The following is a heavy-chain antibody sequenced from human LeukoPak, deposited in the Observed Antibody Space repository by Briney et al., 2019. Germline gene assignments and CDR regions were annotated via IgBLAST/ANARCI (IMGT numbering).Heavy chain of an antibody. CDR3: TRRGGWYSDY. D-gene: IGHD6-19*01. J-gene: IGHJ4*02. V-gene: IGHV3-49*04. Sequence: GGSLRLSCTASGFTFGDYVMSWVRQAPRKGLEWVGFIRSKAYGGTTEYAASVRGRFTISRDDSKGIAYLQMNSLKTEDTAVYYCTRRGGWYSDYWGQGTLVTVSS. CDR2: IRSKAYGGTT. CDR1: GFTFGDYV.